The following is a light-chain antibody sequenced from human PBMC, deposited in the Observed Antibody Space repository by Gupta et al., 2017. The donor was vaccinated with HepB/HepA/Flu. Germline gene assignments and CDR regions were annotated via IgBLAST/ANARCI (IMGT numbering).Light chain of an antibody. CDR3: QQLNSYPPT. CDR2: AAS. V-gene: IGKV1-9*01. CDR1: QGISSY. Sequence: DIQLTQSPSFLSASVGDRVTITCRASQGISSYLAWYQQKPGKAPKLLIYAASTLQSGVPSRFSGSGSGTEFTLTISILQPEDFATYYCQQLNSYPPTFDGGTKVDIK. J-gene: IGKJ4*01.